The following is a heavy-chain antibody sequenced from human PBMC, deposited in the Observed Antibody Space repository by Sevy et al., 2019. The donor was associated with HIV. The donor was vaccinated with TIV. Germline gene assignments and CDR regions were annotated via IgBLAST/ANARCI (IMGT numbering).Heavy chain of an antibody. J-gene: IGHJ5*02. CDR2: ISADKGNR. CDR3: ARHHDFPPRWFDP. Sequence: ASVKVSCKTSGYTFTTYDISWVRQAPGQGLEWRGWISADKGNRKDEQKFQDRVTMTTDTSTNTAYMELRSLRSDDTAVYYCARHHDFPPRWFDPWCQGTLVTVSS. D-gene: IGHD3-3*01. V-gene: IGHV1-18*01. CDR1: GYTFTTYD.